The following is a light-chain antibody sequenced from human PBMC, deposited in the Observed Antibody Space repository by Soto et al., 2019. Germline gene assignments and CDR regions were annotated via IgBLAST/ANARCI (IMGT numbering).Light chain of an antibody. CDR1: SSNIGNNY. CDR2: SNN. J-gene: IGLJ2*01. CDR3: ASWDDSLSGPL. V-gene: IGLV1-47*02. Sequence: QSALTQPPSASGPPGQRVTISCSGSSSNIGNNYVYWYLQLPGTAPKLLIYSNNRRPSGVPDRISGSKSGTSASLAISGLRSEDEADYYCASWDDSLSGPLFGGGTKVTVL.